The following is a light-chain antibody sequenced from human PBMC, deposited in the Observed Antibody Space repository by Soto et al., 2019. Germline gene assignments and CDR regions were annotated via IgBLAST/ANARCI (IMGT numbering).Light chain of an antibody. CDR3: SSYAGSNHVV. CDR2: EVT. Sequence: QSALTQPPSASGSPGQSVTISCTGTSSDVGGYNYVSWYQHQPGKAPKVMIYEVTKRPSGVPDRFSGSKSGITASLTVSGLQAEDEADYYCSSYAGSNHVVFGGGTKVTVL. V-gene: IGLV2-8*01. J-gene: IGLJ2*01. CDR1: SSDVGGYNY.